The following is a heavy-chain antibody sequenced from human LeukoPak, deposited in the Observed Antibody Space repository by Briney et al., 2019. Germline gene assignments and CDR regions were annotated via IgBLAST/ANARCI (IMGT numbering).Heavy chain of an antibody. CDR2: ISSSGSTI. V-gene: IGHV3-11*01. D-gene: IGHD5-18*01. J-gene: IGHJ4*02. CDR3: ARADVDTAMAFDY. Sequence: GGSLRLSCAASGFTFSDYYMSWTRQAPGKGLEWVSYISSSGSTIYYADSVKGRFTISRDNAKNSLYLQMNSLRAEDTAVYYCARADVDTAMAFDYWGQGTLVTVSS. CDR1: GFTFSDYY.